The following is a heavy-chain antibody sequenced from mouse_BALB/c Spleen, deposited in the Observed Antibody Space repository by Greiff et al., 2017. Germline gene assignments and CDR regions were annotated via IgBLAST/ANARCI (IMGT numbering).Heavy chain of an antibody. V-gene: IGHV14-4*02. J-gene: IGHJ4*01. D-gene: IGHD2-10*02. CDR2: IDPENGDT. CDR1: GFNIKDYY. CDR3: NAGYGNYDYAMDY. Sequence: EVQVVESGAELVRSGASVKLSCTASGFNIKDYYMHWVKQRPEQGLEWIGWIDPENGDTEYAPKFQGKATMTADTSSNTAYLQLSSLTSEDTAVYYCNAGYGNYDYAMDYWGQGTSVTVSS.